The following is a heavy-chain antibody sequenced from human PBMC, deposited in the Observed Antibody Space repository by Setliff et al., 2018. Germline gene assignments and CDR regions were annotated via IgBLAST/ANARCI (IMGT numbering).Heavy chain of an antibody. Sequence: SLRLSCAASGFTFSSYGMHWVRQAPGKGLEWVALIWYDGSNKYYADSVKGRFPISRDNSKNTLYLQMNSLRAEDTAVYYCARRGMSSSWFQGYFDYGGQGTLVTVPQ. V-gene: IGHV3-33*01. CDR1: GFTFSSYG. J-gene: IGHJ4*02. CDR2: IWYDGSNK. D-gene: IGHD6-13*01. CDR3: ARRGMSSSWFQGYFDY.